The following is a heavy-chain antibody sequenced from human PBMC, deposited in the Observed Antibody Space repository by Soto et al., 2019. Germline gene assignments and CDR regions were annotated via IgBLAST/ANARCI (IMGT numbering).Heavy chain of an antibody. Sequence: ASVKVSCKASGYTFTSYGISWVRQAPGQGLEWMGWISAYNGNTNYAQKLQGRVTMTTDTSTSTAYMELRSLRSDDTAVYYCARDSRLTTVTTFGYWGQGTLVTVS. CDR1: GYTFTSYG. CDR2: ISAYNGNT. V-gene: IGHV1-18*01. J-gene: IGHJ4*02. CDR3: ARDSRLTTVTTFGY. D-gene: IGHD4-17*01.